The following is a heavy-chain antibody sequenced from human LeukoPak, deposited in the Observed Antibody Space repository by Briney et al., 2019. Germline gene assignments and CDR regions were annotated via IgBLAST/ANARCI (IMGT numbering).Heavy chain of an antibody. D-gene: IGHD3-3*01. CDR3: ARDHYDFWSGLSKRRWFDP. CDR1: GGSISSSAYY. Sequence: SETLSLTCTVSGGSISSSAYYWGWIRQAPGKGLEWIGNIYYDGNTFYNPSLKSRLTISVDTSKNQFSLNLNSVTAADTAVYYCARDHYDFWSGLSKRRWFDPWGQGTLVTVSS. V-gene: IGHV4-39*02. J-gene: IGHJ5*02. CDR2: IYYDGNT.